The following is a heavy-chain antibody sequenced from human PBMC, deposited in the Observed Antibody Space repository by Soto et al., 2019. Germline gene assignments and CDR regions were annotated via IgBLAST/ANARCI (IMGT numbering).Heavy chain of an antibody. J-gene: IGHJ4*02. CDR3: AKRLIGSKRYFFDY. D-gene: IGHD3-10*01. V-gene: IGHV3-23*01. CDR1: GFIFSNYG. CDR2: IADSGSST. Sequence: EVQLLQSGGGLLQPGGSLRLSCAASGFIFSNYGMHRVRQAPGKGLEWISGIADSGSSTVYADSVKGRFSISRDNSKNTLYLQLNSLRAEDTAVYYCAKRLIGSKRYFFDYWGQGTLVTVSS.